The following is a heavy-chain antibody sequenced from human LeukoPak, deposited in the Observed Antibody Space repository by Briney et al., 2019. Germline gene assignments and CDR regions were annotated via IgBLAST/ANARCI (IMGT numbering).Heavy chain of an antibody. CDR1: GGSISSSNYY. V-gene: IGHV4-39*07. D-gene: IGHD3-10*01. CDR3: ARLDYHGSVIQTFYY. CDR2: ISYSGST. J-gene: IGHJ4*02. Sequence: PSETLSLTCTVSGGSISSSNYYWGWIRQPPGKGLEWIGSISYSGSTYYNPSLKSRVTISVDTSRNQFSLKLTSVTAADRAVYYCARLDYHGSVIQTFYYWGQGTLVTVSS.